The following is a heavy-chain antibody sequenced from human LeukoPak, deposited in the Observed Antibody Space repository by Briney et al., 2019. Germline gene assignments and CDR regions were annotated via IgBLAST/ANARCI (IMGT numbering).Heavy chain of an antibody. CDR2: ISAYNGNT. J-gene: IGHJ5*02. CDR1: GYTFTSYG. V-gene: IGHV1-18*01. CDR3: AREYFYDSREGWFDR. Sequence: ASVKVSCKASGYTFTSYGISWVRQAPGQGLEWMGWISAYNGNTNYAQKLQGRVTMTTDTSTSKVYMELRSLRSDDTAVYYCAREYFYDSREGWFDRWGQATLVTVSS. D-gene: IGHD3-22*01.